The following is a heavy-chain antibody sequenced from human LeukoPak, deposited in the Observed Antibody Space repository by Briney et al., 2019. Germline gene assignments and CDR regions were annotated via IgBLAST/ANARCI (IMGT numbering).Heavy chain of an antibody. J-gene: IGHJ4*02. CDR1: GYSFTSYW. Sequence: GESLKISCKGSGYSFTSYWIGWVRQMPGKGLEWMGIIYPADSDTRCSPSFQGQVTILADKSISTAYLQWSSLKASDTAMYYCATASYCTGGSCYFDYWGQGTLVTVSS. D-gene: IGHD2-8*02. V-gene: IGHV5-51*01. CDR2: IYPADSDT. CDR3: ATASYCTGGSCYFDY.